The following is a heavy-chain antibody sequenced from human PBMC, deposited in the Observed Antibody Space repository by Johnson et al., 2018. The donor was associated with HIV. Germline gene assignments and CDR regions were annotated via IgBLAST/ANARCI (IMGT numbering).Heavy chain of an antibody. D-gene: IGHD4-23*01. Sequence: VQLVESGGGLIQPGGSLRLSCAVSGFTFDDYAMHWVRQAPGKGLEWVSGISWNSGNIGYADSVKGRFTNSRDNAKNSLYLQMNSLRAEDTAVYYCARRTVVTPGAFDIWGQGTMVTVSS. J-gene: IGHJ3*02. V-gene: IGHV3-9*01. CDR3: ARRTVVTPGAFDI. CDR1: GFTFDDYA. CDR2: ISWNSGNI.